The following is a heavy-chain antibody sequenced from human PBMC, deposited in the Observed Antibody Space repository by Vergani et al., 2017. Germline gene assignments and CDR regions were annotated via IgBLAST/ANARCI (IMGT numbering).Heavy chain of an antibody. J-gene: IGHJ6*03. D-gene: IGHD6-13*01. V-gene: IGHV1-18*01. CDR2: ISAYNGNT. CDR3: AREPYSSSWYGYDYYYMDV. Sequence: QVQLVQSGAEVKKPGASVKVSCKASGYTFTSYGISWVRQAPGQGLEWMGWISAYNGNTNYAQKLQGRVTMTTDTSTSTAYMELRSLRSDDTAVYYCAREPYSSSWYGYDYYYMDVWGKGTTVTVSS. CDR1: GYTFTSYG.